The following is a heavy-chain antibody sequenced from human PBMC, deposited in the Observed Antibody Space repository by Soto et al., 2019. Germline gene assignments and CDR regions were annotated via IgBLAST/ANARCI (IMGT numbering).Heavy chain of an antibody. CDR3: ARAQPTAPYYYYGMDV. J-gene: IGHJ6*02. CDR1: GYTFTGYY. Sequence: ASVKVSCKASGYTFTGYYMHWVRQAPGQGLEWMGWINPNSGGTNYAQKFQGRVTMTRDTSISTAYMELSRLRSDDTAVYYCARAQPTAPYYYYGMDVWGQGTTVTVLL. V-gene: IGHV1-2*02. D-gene: IGHD5-18*01. CDR2: INPNSGGT.